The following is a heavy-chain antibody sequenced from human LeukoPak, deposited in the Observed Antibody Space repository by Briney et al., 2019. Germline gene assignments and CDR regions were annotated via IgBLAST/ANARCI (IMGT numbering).Heavy chain of an antibody. V-gene: IGHV3-23*01. CDR2: SGAGGMT. CDR3: AKIGGYCIRSSCYGWAFDI. J-gene: IGHJ3*02. CDR1: GFSFSNDA. D-gene: IGHD2-2*01. Sequence: GGSLRLSCAASGFSFSNDAMSWVRQAPGKGLEWVSASGAGGMTYYADSVKGRFTISRGSSKNMLYLQMNSLRAEDTAIYYCAKIGGYCIRSSCYGWAFDIWGLGTMVTVSS.